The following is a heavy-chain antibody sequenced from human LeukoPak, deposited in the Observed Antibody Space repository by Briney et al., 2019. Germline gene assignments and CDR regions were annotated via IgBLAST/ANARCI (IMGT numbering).Heavy chain of an antibody. CDR1: GFTFSNHE. Sequence: PGGSLRLSCAASGFTFSNHEINWVRQAPGKGLEWVSYISGSGSTIYYADSVKGRFTISRDNAKNSQYLQMNSLRVEDTAVYFCARAGQFDGIVVTPPAVVGDYWGQGTLVTVSS. V-gene: IGHV3-48*03. J-gene: IGHJ4*02. D-gene: IGHD2-2*01. CDR3: ARAGQFDGIVVTPPAVVGDY. CDR2: ISGSGSTI.